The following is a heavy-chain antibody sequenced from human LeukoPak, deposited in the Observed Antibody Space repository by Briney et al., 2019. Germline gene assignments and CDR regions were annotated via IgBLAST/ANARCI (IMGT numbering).Heavy chain of an antibody. CDR1: GFTFDDYA. CDR3: AKSPTYGSGAYYFDY. V-gene: IGHV3-9*03. CDR2: ISWNSGSI. D-gene: IGHD3-10*01. Sequence: PGRSLRLSCAASGFTFDDYAMHWAPQAPGKGLEWVSGISWNSGSIAYADSVKGRFAISRDNAKSSLFLQMDSLRAEDMALYYCAKSPTYGSGAYYFDYWGQGTLVTVSS. J-gene: IGHJ4*02.